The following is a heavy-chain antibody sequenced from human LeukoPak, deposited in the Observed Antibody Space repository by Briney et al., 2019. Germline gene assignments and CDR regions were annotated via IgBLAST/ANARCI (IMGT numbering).Heavy chain of an antibody. J-gene: IGHJ4*02. V-gene: IGHV3-30-3*01. Sequence: GRSLRLSCAASGFTFSSYAMHWVRQAPGKGLEWVAVISYDGSNKYYADSVKGRFTISRDNSKNTLYLQMNSLRAEDTAVYYCARDVVGACDYWGQGTLVTVSS. CDR3: ARDVVGACDY. D-gene: IGHD1-26*01. CDR2: ISYDGSNK. CDR1: GFTFSSYA.